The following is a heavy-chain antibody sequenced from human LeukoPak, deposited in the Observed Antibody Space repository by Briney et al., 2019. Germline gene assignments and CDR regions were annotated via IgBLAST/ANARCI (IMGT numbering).Heavy chain of an antibody. D-gene: IGHD3-10*01. V-gene: IGHV1-18*01. CDR2: ISAYNGNT. J-gene: IGHJ4*02. CDR3: ARVSRGSFDY. CDR1: GYSFTSYG. Sequence: GESLKISCKGSGYSFTSYGISWVRQAPGQGLEWMGWISAYNGNTNYAQKLQGRVTMTTDTSTSTAYMELRSLRSDGTAVYYCARVSRGSFDYWGQGTLVTVSS.